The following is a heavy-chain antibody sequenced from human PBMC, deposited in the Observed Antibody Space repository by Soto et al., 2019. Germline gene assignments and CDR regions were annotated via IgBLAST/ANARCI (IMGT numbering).Heavy chain of an antibody. Sequence: EVQLVESGGGLVQPGGSLRLSCAASGFTFSSYSMNWVRQAPGKGLEWGSYISSSSSTIYYADYVKGRFTISRDNAKNSLYLQMDCRRDEDTAVYYCERDLNLPSSVVITPRWFDPWGQGTLVTVSS. J-gene: IGHJ5*02. V-gene: IGHV3-48*02. D-gene: IGHD3-22*01. CDR1: GFTFSSYS. CDR3: ERDLNLPSSVVITPRWFDP. CDR2: ISSSSSTI.